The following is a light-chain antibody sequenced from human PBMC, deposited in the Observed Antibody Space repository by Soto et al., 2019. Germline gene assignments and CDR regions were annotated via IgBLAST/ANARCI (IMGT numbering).Light chain of an antibody. V-gene: IGKV3-15*01. Sequence: EIVMTQSPATLSVSPGERATLSCRASQRVRSNLAWYKQKPCQAPTLLIYGASTRATGVPASFSGSGSGTEFTLTNSDPQSEDFAVYCCQQYNHWPPVFTFGPGTNVDIK. J-gene: IGKJ3*01. CDR1: QRVRSN. CDR2: GAS. CDR3: QQYNHWPPVFT.